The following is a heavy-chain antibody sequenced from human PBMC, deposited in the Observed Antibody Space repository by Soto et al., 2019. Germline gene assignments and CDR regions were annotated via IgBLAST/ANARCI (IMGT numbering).Heavy chain of an antibody. CDR3: ARRAYGRGGVFAIDI. V-gene: IGHV1-18*03. Sequence: AAVKVSCTSSGHAFTTYGITWVRQAPGQGLEWMGWITTNNGNTNYPQKFRGRVTLTTDPSTTTAFMELRSLRSDDMAVYYCARRAYGRGGVFAIDIWGQGPVVTVSS. D-gene: IGHD3-16*01. CDR1: GHAFTTYG. CDR2: ITTNNGNT. J-gene: IGHJ3*02.